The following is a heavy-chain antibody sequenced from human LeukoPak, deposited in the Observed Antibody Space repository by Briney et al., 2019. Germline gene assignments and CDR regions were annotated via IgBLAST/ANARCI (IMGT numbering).Heavy chain of an antibody. V-gene: IGHV1-69*05. Sequence: GSSVKVSCKTSGGTFSSYSFSWVRQAPGQGLEWIGGITGMFGSTNYAQMFQGRVTISTEEITSSAYLELSSLRLDDTAVYYCARGRGYSLGFLESWGPGTLVTVSS. J-gene: IGHJ1*01. D-gene: IGHD5-18*01. CDR3: ARGRGYSLGFLES. CDR1: GGTFSSYS. CDR2: ITGMFGST.